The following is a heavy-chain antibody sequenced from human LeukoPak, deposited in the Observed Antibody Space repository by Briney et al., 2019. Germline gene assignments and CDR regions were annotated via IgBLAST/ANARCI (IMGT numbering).Heavy chain of an antibody. CDR1: GGSFSGYY. J-gene: IGHJ4*02. CDR3: ARGTPDY. V-gene: IGHV4-34*01. CDR2: INHSGST. Sequence: PSETLSLTCAVYGGSFSGYYLSWVRQPPGQGLEWIGGINHSGSTNYNPSPKSRVTISVDASKNQISLKLSSVTAADTAVYYCARGTPDYWGQGTLVTVSS.